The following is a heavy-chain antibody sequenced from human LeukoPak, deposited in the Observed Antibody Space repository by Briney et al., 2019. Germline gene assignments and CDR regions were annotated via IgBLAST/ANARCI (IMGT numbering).Heavy chain of an antibody. D-gene: IGHD2-2*02. V-gene: IGHV3-21*01. CDR2: ISSSSSYI. CDR1: GFTFSSYS. Sequence: GGSLRLSCAASGFTFSSYSMNWVRQAPGKGLEWVSSISSSSSYIYYADSVKGRFTISRDNAKNSLYLQMNSLRAEDTAVYYCARDHCSSTSCYTGPYWFDPWGQGTLVTVSS. CDR3: ARDHCSSTSCYTGPYWFDP. J-gene: IGHJ5*02.